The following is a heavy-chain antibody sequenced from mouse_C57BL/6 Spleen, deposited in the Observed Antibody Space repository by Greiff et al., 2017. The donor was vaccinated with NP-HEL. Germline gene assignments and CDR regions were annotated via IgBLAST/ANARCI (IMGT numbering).Heavy chain of an antibody. D-gene: IGHD1-1*01. Sequence: VQLQQSGPELVKPGASVKISCKASGYAFSSSWMNWVKQRPGKGLEWIGRIYPGDGDTNYNGKFKGKATLTADKSSSTAYMQLSSLTSEDSAVYFCARKGITTVVATEGYYFDYWGQGTTLTVSS. CDR1: GYAFSSSW. CDR2: IYPGDGDT. J-gene: IGHJ2*01. V-gene: IGHV1-82*01. CDR3: ARKGITTVVATEGYYFDY.